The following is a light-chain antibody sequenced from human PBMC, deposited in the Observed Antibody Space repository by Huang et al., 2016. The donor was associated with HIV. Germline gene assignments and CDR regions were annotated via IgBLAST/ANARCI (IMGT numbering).Light chain of an antibody. Sequence: DIQMTQSPSSLSASVGDRVTITCRASQSISSYLNWYQQKPGKAPKLLIYAASSLQRGVPSRFSGSGSKTDFTLTIRSPQPEDFATYYCQQSYSIPYTFGQGTKLEIK. CDR2: AAS. CDR1: QSISSY. CDR3: QQSYSIPYT. J-gene: IGKJ2*01. V-gene: IGKV1-39*01.